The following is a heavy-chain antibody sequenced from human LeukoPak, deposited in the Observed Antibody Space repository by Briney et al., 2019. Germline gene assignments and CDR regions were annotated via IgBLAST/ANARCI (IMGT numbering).Heavy chain of an antibody. Sequence: PSETLSLTCTVSGGSISSGGYYWSWIRQHPGKGLEWIGYIYYSGSTYYNPSLKSRVTISVDTSKNQFSLKLSSVTAAETAVYYCARDVAARLTLFDYWGQGTLVTVSS. V-gene: IGHV4-30-4*08. J-gene: IGHJ4*02. CDR3: ARDVAARLTLFDY. CDR2: IYYSGST. CDR1: GGSISSGGYY. D-gene: IGHD6-6*01.